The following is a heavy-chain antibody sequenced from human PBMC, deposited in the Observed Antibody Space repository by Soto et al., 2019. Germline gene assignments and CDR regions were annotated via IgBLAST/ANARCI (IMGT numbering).Heavy chain of an antibody. J-gene: IGHJ4*02. CDR1: GFTFSSYA. D-gene: IGHD3-10*01. Sequence: GGSLRLSCAASGFTFSSYAMSWVRQAPGKGLEWVSAISGSGGSTYYADSVKGRFTISRDNSKNTLYLQMNSLRAEDTAVYYCAKSITMVRGVIRKYNYWDYWGQGTLVTVSS. V-gene: IGHV3-23*01. CDR3: AKSITMVRGVIRKYNYWDY. CDR2: ISGSGGST.